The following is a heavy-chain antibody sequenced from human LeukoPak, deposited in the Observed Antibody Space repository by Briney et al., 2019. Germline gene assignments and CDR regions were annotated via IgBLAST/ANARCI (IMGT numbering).Heavy chain of an antibody. Sequence: ASVKGSRKASGYTFTSYYMHWVRQAPGQGLEWMGIINPSGGSTSYAQKFQGRVTMTRDTSTSTVYMELSSLRSEDTAVYYCASQGSIAAAGTRYWGQGTLVTVSS. CDR1: GYTFTSYY. CDR3: ASQGSIAAAGTRY. CDR2: INPSGGST. D-gene: IGHD6-13*01. V-gene: IGHV1-46*01. J-gene: IGHJ4*02.